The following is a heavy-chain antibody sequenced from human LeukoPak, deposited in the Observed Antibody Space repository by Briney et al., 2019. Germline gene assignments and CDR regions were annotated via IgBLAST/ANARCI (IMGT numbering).Heavy chain of an antibody. CDR3: ARGTGDNFDY. J-gene: IGHJ4*03. Sequence: PGGSLRLSCAASGFTFSSYAMRWVRQAPGKGLEWVSGISGSGVSTYYADSVKGRFTISRDNSKNTLYLQMNSLRPEDTAVYYCARGTGDNFDYWGQGTKVTVSS. D-gene: IGHD7-27*01. CDR1: GFTFSSYA. V-gene: IGHV3-23*01. CDR2: ISGSGVST.